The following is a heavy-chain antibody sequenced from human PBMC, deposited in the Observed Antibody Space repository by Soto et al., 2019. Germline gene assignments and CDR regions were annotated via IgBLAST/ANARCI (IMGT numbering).Heavy chain of an antibody. CDR2: ISYDGSNK. D-gene: IGHD2-15*01. CDR3: AKSYHVYCSGGSCGDAFDI. V-gene: IGHV3-30*18. Sequence: PGGSLRLSCAASGFTFSSYGMHWVRQAPGKGLEWVAVISYDGSNKYYADSVKGRFTISRDNSKNTLYLQMNSLRAEDTAVYYCAKSYHVYCSGGSCGDAFDIWGQGTMVTVSS. CDR1: GFTFSSYG. J-gene: IGHJ3*02.